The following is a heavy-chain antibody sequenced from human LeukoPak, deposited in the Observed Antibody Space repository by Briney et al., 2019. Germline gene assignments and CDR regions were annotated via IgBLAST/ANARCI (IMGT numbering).Heavy chain of an antibody. CDR1: GYTFTSYG. CDR2: ISAYNGNT. J-gene: IGHJ4*02. Sequence: AASVKVSFTASGYTFTSYGISWVRQAPGQGLEWMGWISAYNGNTNYAQKLQGRVTMTTDTSTSTAYMELRSLRSDDTAVYYCTRVTITMMPYEDYWGQGTLVTVSS. V-gene: IGHV1-18*01. CDR3: TRVTITMMPYEDY. D-gene: IGHD3-22*01.